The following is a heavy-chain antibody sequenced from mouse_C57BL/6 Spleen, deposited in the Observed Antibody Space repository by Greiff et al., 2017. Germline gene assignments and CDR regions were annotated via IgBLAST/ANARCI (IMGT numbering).Heavy chain of an antibody. Sequence: QVQLKQPGAELVKPGASVKVSCKASGYTFTSYWMHWVKQRPGQGLEWIGRIHPSDSDTNYNQKFKGKATLTVDKSYSTAYMQLSSLTSEDSAVYYCARFSSLYYFDYWGQGTTLTVSS. CDR1: GYTFTSYW. J-gene: IGHJ2*01. CDR2: IHPSDSDT. V-gene: IGHV1-74*01. CDR3: ARFSSLYYFDY. D-gene: IGHD1-1*01.